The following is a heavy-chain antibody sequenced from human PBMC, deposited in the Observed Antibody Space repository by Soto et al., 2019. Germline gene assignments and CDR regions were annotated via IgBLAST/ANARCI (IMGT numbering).Heavy chain of an antibody. Sequence: SETLSLTSPFSGGSISSGGYCWSWIRQHPGKGLEWIGYIYYSGSTYYNPSLKSRVTISVDTSKNQFSLKLSSVTAADTAVYYCARGAPPYEQLAGPGIVQHWGQGTLVTVSS. CDR2: IYYSGST. V-gene: IGHV4-31*03. CDR3: ARGAPPYEQLAGPGIVQH. J-gene: IGHJ1*01. CDR1: GGSISSGGYC. D-gene: IGHD6-13*01.